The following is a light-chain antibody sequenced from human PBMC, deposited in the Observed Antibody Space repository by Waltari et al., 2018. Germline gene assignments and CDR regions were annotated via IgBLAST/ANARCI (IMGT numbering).Light chain of an antibody. CDR1: QSVTTN. CDR3: QQYNDWPPWT. J-gene: IGKJ1*01. Sequence: LVIKQSPASPSLSPGESATLPCRASQSVTTNLAWYQQKPGQAPRLLIYGASTRAAGIPVRFSGSGSGTEFTLTVSGLQSEDFAIYYCQQYNDWPPWTFGQGTKVEIK. CDR2: GAS. V-gene: IGKV3-15*01.